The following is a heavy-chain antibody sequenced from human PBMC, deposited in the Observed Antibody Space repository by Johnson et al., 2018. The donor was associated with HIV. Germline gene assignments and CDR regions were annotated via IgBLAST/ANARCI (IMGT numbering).Heavy chain of an antibody. CDR1: GFIFSSYA. V-gene: IGHV3-64*04. D-gene: IGHD7-27*01. CDR3: AKERSWAFDI. J-gene: IGHJ3*02. CDR2: ISSNGGST. Sequence: QVQLVESGGGLVQPGGSLRLSCAASGFIFSSYAMHWVRQAPGKGLQYVSAISSNGGSTYYADSVKGRFTISRDNSNNTLYLQMNSLRAEDTAVYYCAKERSWAFDIWGQGTMVTVSS.